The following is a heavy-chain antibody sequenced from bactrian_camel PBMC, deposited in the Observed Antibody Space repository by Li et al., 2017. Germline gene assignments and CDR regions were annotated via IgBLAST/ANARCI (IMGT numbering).Heavy chain of an antibody. D-gene: IGHD7*01. CDR2: IDSASASK. CDR1: GFVYTGYC. Sequence: HVQLVESGGGSVQAGGSLRLSCERSGFVYTGYCISWFRQAPGKEREGVAVIDSASASKNYAASVKGRFTISQDDAKRTVYLRMNILKPEDSAMYYCVAATRPVGGNCPIFVSYNAWGQGTQVTVS. J-gene: IGHJ4*01. CDR3: VAATRPVGGNCPIFVSYNA. V-gene: IGHV3S1*01.